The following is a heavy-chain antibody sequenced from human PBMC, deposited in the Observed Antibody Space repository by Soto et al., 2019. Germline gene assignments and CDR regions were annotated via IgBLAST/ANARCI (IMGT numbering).Heavy chain of an antibody. Sequence: ASVKVSCKASGYTFTSYYMHWVRQAPGQGPEWMGIINPSGGSTSYAQKFQGRVTMTRDTSTSTVYMELSSLRSEDTAVYYCARDRELELSLPYYYYGMDVWGQGTTVTVSS. CDR2: INPSGGST. V-gene: IGHV1-46*01. CDR3: ARDRELELSLPYYYYGMDV. CDR1: GYTFTSYY. J-gene: IGHJ6*02. D-gene: IGHD1-7*01.